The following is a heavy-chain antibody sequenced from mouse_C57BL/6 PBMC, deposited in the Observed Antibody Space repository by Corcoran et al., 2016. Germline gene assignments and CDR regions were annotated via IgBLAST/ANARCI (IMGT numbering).Heavy chain of an antibody. V-gene: IGHV1-80*01. CDR1: GYAFSSYW. J-gene: IGHJ2*01. CDR2: IYPGDGDT. D-gene: IGHD1-1*01. CDR3: ARKCITTAADDD. Sequence: QVQLQQSGAELVKPGASVKISCKASGYAFSSYWMNWVKQRPGKGLEWIGQIYPGDGDTNYNGKFKGTATLTADKSTSTAYMQLSSLTSEDSAVYFCARKCITTAADDDWCQGTTLTVSS.